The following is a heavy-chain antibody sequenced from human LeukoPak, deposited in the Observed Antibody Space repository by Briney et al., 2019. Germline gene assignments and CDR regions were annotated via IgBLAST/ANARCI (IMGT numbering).Heavy chain of an antibody. Sequence: SETLSLTCTVSGGSISSSSYYWGWIRQPQGKGLEWIGSIYYSGSTYYNPPLKSLVTISVDTSKNQFSLKLSSVTAADTAVYYCARHAYYYDSSGYYYWFDPWGQGTLVTVSS. CDR3: ARHAYYYDSSGYYYWFDP. D-gene: IGHD3-22*01. J-gene: IGHJ5*02. CDR1: GGSISSSSYY. CDR2: IYYSGST. V-gene: IGHV4-39*01.